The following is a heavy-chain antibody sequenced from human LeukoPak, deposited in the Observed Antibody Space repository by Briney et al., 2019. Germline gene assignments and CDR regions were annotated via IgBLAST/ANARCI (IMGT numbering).Heavy chain of an antibody. J-gene: IGHJ6*03. CDR3: ARGGMITFGYYYMDV. D-gene: IGHD3-16*01. Sequence: ASVKVSCKASGGTFSSYAISWVRQAPGQGLEWMGGIIPIFGTANYAQKFQGRVTITADKSTSTAYMELSSLRSEDTAVYYCARGGMITFGYYYMDVWGKGTTVTVSS. CDR1: GGTFSSYA. CDR2: IIPIFGTA. V-gene: IGHV1-69*06.